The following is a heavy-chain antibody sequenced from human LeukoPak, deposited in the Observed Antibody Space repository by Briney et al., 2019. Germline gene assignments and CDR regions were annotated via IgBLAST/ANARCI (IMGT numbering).Heavy chain of an antibody. J-gene: IGHJ4*02. V-gene: IGHV4-59*01. CDR2: IYYSGST. CDR1: GGSISSYY. D-gene: IGHD3-3*01. CDR3: ARVGDFWSGSAYYFDY. Sequence: KASETLSLTCTVSGGSISSYYWSWIRQPPWKGLEWIGYIYYSGSTNYNPSLKSRVTISVDTSKNQFSLKLSSVTAADTAVYYCARVGDFWSGSAYYFDYWGQGTLVTVSS.